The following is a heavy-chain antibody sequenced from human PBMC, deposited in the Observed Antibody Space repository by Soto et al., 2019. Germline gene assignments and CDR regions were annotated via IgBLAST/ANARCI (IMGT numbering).Heavy chain of an antibody. CDR3: ARGGSSSSYFYYGMDV. J-gene: IGHJ6*02. CDR1: CGSISSYY. V-gene: IGHV4-59*01. D-gene: IGHD6-6*01. CDR2: IYYSGST. Sequence: PSETLSLTCTVSCGSISSYYWSWIRQPPGKGLEWIGYIYYSGSTNYNPSLKSRVNISVDTSKNQFSMKLSSVTAADTAVYYCARGGSSSSYFYYGMDVWGQGATVTVSS.